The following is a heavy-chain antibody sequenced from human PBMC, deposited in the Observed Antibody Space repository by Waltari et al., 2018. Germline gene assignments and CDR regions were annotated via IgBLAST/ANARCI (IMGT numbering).Heavy chain of an antibody. Sequence: EVQLLESGGGLVQPGGSLRLSFAASGFTFSSYAMSWVRQAPGTGLEWVSVISGGGGSTYYADTVKGRFTISRDNSKNTLYLQMNSLRAEDTAVYDCAKHHGVTIFGVVIYYFDYWGQGTLVTVSS. CDR3: AKHHGVTIFGVVIYYFDY. D-gene: IGHD3-3*01. CDR1: GFTFSSYA. J-gene: IGHJ4*02. V-gene: IGHV3-23*01. CDR2: ISGGGGST.